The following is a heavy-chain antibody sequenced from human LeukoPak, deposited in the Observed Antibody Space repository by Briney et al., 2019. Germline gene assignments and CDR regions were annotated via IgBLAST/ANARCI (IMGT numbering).Heavy chain of an antibody. V-gene: IGHV1-2*02. CDR2: IKPNGGGR. J-gene: IGHJ4*02. CDR3: ARVLLTYYVGSSGYYDY. CDR1: GSTFTRYY. D-gene: IGHD3-22*01. Sequence: SVKVSCKPSGSTFTRYYMHWVGPAAGQGLKRLGWIKPNGGGRNYAQKYQDRVTMTRDTSISTDYVDLSRLRSDDTAVDYCARVLLTYYVGSSGYYDYWGQGTLVTVSS.